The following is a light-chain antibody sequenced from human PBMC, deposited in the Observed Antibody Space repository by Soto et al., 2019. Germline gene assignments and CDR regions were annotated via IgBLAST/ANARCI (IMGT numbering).Light chain of an antibody. V-gene: IGKV1-9*01. CDR1: QGISSH. Sequence: TQSPSSLSSSVGDRVTITCRASQGISSHLAWYQQRPGKAPVLLIYCASNLQSGVPSRFSGSGSGTAFTLTISSLQPEDFETYYCQQFSGYPLTFGQGTRLEIK. CDR3: QQFSGYPLT. J-gene: IGKJ5*01. CDR2: CAS.